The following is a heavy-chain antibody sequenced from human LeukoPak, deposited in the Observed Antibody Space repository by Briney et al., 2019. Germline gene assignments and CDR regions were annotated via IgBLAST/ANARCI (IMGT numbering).Heavy chain of an antibody. CDR2: IYYSGST. D-gene: IGHD6-13*01. J-gene: IGHJ4*02. V-gene: IGHV4-39*01. CDR1: GGSISSASYY. Sequence: PSETLSLACTVSGGSISSASYYWGWIRQPPGKGLEWIGNIYYSGSTYYNPSLKSRVTISVDTSKNQFSLKLSSVTAADTAVYYCARRSAGNHRNLNSVFWGQGTLVTVSS. CDR3: ARRSAGNHRNLNSVF.